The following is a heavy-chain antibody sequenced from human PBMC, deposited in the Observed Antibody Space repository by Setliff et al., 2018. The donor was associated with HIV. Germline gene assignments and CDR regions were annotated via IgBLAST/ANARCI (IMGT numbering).Heavy chain of an antibody. CDR1: GYSFTNYA. CDR3: ATDPHSVDY. D-gene: IGHD2-15*01. J-gene: IGHJ4*02. Sequence: ASVKVSCKASGYSFTNYAMHWVRQAPGQRLEWMGWINVGNDNTKYSQTLQGRVTIARDTSTSTAYMELSSLRSEDTAVYYCATDPHSVDYWGQGTLVTVSS. CDR2: INVGNDNT. V-gene: IGHV1-3*01.